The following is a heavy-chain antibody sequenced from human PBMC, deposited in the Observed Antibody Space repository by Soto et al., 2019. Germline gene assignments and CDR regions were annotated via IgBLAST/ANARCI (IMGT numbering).Heavy chain of an antibody. CDR2: IYYSGST. CDR1: GGSISSGGYY. V-gene: IGHV4-31*03. CDR3: ARDSGRRQYYYYGMDV. J-gene: IGHJ6*02. Sequence: QVQLQESGPGLVKPSQTLSLTCTVSGGSISSGGYYWSWIRQHPGKGLEWIGYIYYSGSTYYNPSLKSRVTISVDTSKNQFSLKLSSVTAADTAVYYCARDSGRRQYYYYGMDVWGQGTTVTVSS.